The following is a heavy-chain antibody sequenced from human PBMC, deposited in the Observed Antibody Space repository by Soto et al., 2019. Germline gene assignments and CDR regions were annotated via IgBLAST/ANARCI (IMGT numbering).Heavy chain of an antibody. Sequence: QVQLQQWGAGLLKPSETLSLTCAVYGGSFSGYYWSWIRQPPGKGLEWIGEINHSGSTTYNPSLKSRVQISVDTSKNQFSLKLSSVTAADTAVYYCARLPTYLRRLAVAGNFDYWGQGTLVTVSS. V-gene: IGHV4-34*01. J-gene: IGHJ4*02. CDR2: INHSGST. CDR3: ARLPTYLRRLAVAGNFDY. D-gene: IGHD6-19*01. CDR1: GGSFSGYY.